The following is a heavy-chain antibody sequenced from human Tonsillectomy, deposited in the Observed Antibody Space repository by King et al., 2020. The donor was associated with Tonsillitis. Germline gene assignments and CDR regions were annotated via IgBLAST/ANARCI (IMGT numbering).Heavy chain of an antibody. V-gene: IGHV3-43*02. J-gene: IGHJ4*02. CDR2: ISGDGDST. CDR1: GFTFEDYA. D-gene: IGHD2-15*01. CDR3: AKDICSGGSCYIGLDY. Sequence: VQLVESGGGVVQPGGSLRLSCAASGFTFEDYAMHWVRQAPGKGLEWVSLISGDGDSTYYADSVKGRFTISRDNSKDSLYLQMNSLRTEDTALYYCAKDICSGGSCYIGLDYWGQGTLVTVSS.